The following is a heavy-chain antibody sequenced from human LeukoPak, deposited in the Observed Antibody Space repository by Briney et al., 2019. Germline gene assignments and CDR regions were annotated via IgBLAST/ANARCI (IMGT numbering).Heavy chain of an antibody. CDR2: ISYGGSNK. CDR1: GFTFSSYE. CDR3: ARDPAVKVTTSGFAGMDV. J-gene: IGHJ6*02. D-gene: IGHD4-17*01. Sequence: GGSPRLSCAASGFTFSSYEMNWVRQAPGKGLEWVAVISYGGSNKYYADSVKGRFTISRDNSKNTLYLQMNSLRAEDTAVYYCARDPAVKVTTSGFAGMDVWGQGTTVTVSS. V-gene: IGHV3-30-3*01.